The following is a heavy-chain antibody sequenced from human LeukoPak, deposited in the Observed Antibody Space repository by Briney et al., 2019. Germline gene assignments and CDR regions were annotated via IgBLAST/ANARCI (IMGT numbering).Heavy chain of an antibody. CDR3: ARHSGIAAANWFDP. CDR2: IYYNGST. Sequence: PSETLSLTCTVSGGSISSYYWSWIRQPPGKGLEWIGYIYYNGSTNYNPSLKSRVTISVDTSKNQFSLKLSSVTAADTAVYYCARHSGIAAANWFDPWGQGTLVTVSS. D-gene: IGHD6-13*01. J-gene: IGHJ5*02. V-gene: IGHV4-59*08. CDR1: GGSISSYY.